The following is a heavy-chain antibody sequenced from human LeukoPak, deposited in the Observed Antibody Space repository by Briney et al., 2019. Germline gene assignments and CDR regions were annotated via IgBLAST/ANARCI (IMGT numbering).Heavy chain of an antibody. CDR1: GFTFSNFG. D-gene: IGHD6-13*01. J-gene: IGHJ4*02. Sequence: GRSLRLSCVASGFTFSNFGMHWVRQAPGKGLEWVALISYDGSNKYYADSVKGRFTIFRDNSKNTLYLQMNSLRVEDTAVYYCARSPAAGPGSFFDLWGQGTLVTVSS. V-gene: IGHV3-33*08. CDR2: ISYDGSNK. CDR3: ARSPAAGPGSFFDL.